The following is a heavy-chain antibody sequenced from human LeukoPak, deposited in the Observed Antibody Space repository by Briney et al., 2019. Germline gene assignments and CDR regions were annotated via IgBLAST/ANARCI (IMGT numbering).Heavy chain of an antibody. D-gene: IGHD4-17*01. CDR3: AKDNGDYGDYFADY. Sequence: PGRSLRLSCAASGFTFSSYGMHWVRQAPGKGPEWVAVISYDGSNKYYADSVKGRFTISRDNSKNTLYLQMNSLRAEDTAVYYCAKDNGDYGDYFADYWGQGTLVTVSS. J-gene: IGHJ4*02. V-gene: IGHV3-30*18. CDR2: ISYDGSNK. CDR1: GFTFSSYG.